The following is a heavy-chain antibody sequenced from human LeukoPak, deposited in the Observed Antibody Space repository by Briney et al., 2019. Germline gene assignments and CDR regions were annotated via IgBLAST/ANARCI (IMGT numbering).Heavy chain of an antibody. CDR3: ARDLSGSNGDAFDI. CDR1: GGSISSGDFY. CDR2: IYHSGST. J-gene: IGHJ3*02. Sequence: PSQTLSLTCSVSGGSISSGDFYWSWIRQPPGKGLEWIGYIYHSGSTYYNPSLKSRVTFSVDRSKNQFSLKMSSVTAADTAVYYCARDLSGSNGDAFDIWGQGTMVTVSS. D-gene: IGHD1-1*01. V-gene: IGHV4-30-2*01.